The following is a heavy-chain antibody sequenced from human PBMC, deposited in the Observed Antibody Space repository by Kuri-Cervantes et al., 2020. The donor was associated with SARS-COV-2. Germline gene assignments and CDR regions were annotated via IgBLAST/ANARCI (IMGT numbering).Heavy chain of an antibody. CDR2: IYPGDSDT. CDR1: GYSFTNYR. D-gene: IGHD3-10*01. CDR3: ARVEASGSYSFDY. J-gene: IGHJ4*02. V-gene: IGHV5-51*01. Sequence: KVSCKGSGYSFTNYRIGWVRQMPGKGLEWMGIIYPGDSDTRYSPSFQGQVTISADKSISTAYLQWSSLKVSDTAMYYCARVEASGSYSFDYWGQGTLVTVSS.